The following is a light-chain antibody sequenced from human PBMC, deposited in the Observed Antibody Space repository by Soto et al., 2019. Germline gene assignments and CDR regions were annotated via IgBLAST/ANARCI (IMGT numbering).Light chain of an antibody. J-gene: IGLJ2*01. CDR3: SSYTSRTTLV. CDR2: DVN. V-gene: IGLV2-14*03. CDR1: SSDVGGYDY. Sequence: QSALTQPASVSGSPGQSIAISCTGTSSDVGGYDYVSWYQQHPGKAPKVVIYDVNNRPSGVSDRFSGSKSGNTASLTISGLQAEDEAHYYCSSYTSRTTLVFGGGTKVTVL.